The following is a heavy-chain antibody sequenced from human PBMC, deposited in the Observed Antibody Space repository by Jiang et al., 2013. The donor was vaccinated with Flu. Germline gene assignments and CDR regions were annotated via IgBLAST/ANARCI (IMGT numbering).Heavy chain of an antibody. CDR2: IYPGDSDT. V-gene: IGHV5-51*01. CDR1: GYSFTSYW. CDR3: ARLEQWLVRGTKDYGMDV. Sequence: QLLESGAEVKKPGESLKISCKGSGYSFTSYWIGWVRQMPGKGLEWMGIIYPGDSDTRYSPSFQGQVTISADKSISTAYLQWSSLKASDTAMYYCARLEQWLVRGTKDYGMDVWGQGTTVTVSS. J-gene: IGHJ6*02. D-gene: IGHD6-19*01.